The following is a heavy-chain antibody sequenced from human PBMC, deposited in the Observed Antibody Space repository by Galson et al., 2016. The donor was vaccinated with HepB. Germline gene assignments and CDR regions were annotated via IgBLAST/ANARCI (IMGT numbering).Heavy chain of an antibody. V-gene: IGHV3-48*01. D-gene: IGHD3-10*01. Sequence: SLRLSCAASGFRFSDYNMNWVRQAPGRGLEWVAYISASSGTIYYADSVKGRFTISRDNANNSLSLQMNSLRAEDTAFYYCARPYTYYFGSGSYFDVLHYGMDVWGQGTTVTDSS. J-gene: IGHJ6*02. CDR2: ISASSGTI. CDR1: GFRFSDYN. CDR3: ARPYTYYFGSGSYFDVLHYGMDV.